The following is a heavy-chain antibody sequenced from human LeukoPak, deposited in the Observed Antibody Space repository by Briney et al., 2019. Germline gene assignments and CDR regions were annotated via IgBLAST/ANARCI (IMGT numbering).Heavy chain of an antibody. D-gene: IGHD2-21*02. CDR2: MSASSGNT. CDR1: GYTFTNYD. J-gene: IGHJ4*02. CDR3: ARTPPKGDIDY. V-gene: IGHV1-8*01. Sequence: GASVKVFCKASGYTFTNYDINWVRQATGQGLEWLGWMSASSGNTGYAHKFQGSVSMTRATPISTAYLELSSLTFEDTAVYYCARTPPKGDIDYWGQGTLVTVSS.